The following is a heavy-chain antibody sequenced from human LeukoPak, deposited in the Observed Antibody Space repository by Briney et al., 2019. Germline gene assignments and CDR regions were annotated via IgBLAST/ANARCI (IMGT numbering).Heavy chain of an antibody. V-gene: IGHV3-7*01. CDR2: IKQDGSEK. CDR1: SSGSYY. D-gene: IGHD2-2*01. J-gene: IGHJ6*03. CDR3: ARDGSTSYKGDYYYYMDV. Sequence: SSGSYYWSWVRQAPGKGLEWVANIKQDGSEKYYVDSVKGRFTISRDNAKNSLYLQMNSLRAEDTAVYYCARDGSTSYKGDYYYYMDVWGKGTTVTVSS.